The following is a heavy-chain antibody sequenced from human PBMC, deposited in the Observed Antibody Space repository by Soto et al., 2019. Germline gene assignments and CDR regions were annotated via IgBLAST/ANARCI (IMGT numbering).Heavy chain of an antibody. D-gene: IGHD6-6*01. Sequence: QVQLQESGPGLVKPSQTLSLNCTVSGGSISSVGYYWSGIRQHPGTGLEWIVYIYYSGSTYYNPSLKSRVTISVDTSKNQFSLKLSSVTAAYTAVYYCARDRHTEYSSSSLPVYYDYYGMDVWGQGTTVTV. J-gene: IGHJ6*02. CDR2: IYYSGST. CDR1: GGSISSVGYY. V-gene: IGHV4-31*03. CDR3: ARDRHTEYSSSSLPVYYDYYGMDV.